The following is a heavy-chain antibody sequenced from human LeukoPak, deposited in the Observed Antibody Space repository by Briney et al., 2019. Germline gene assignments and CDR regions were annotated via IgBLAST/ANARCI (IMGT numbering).Heavy chain of an antibody. Sequence: SETLSLTCTVSGGSISSYYWSWIRQTPGKGLEWISDIYYGGSTNYNPSLKSRVTISVNTSNNQFSLKLSSVTAADTAVYYCARADTTMVIIDLWGRGTLVTVSS. J-gene: IGHJ2*01. D-gene: IGHD5-18*01. V-gene: IGHV4-59*13. CDR2: IYYGGST. CDR1: GGSISSYY. CDR3: ARADTTMVIIDL.